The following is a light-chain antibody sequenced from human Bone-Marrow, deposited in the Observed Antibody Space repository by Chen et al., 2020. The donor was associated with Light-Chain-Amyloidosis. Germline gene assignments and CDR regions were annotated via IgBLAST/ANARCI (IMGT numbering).Light chain of an antibody. J-gene: IGLJ3*02. CDR3: QVWDRSSDRPV. CDR2: DDS. CDR1: NIGSTS. Sequence: SYVLTQTSSVSVAPGQTATIARAGNNIGSTSVHWYQQTPGRAPLLVVYDDSDRPSWIPERLSGSNSGNTATLTISRVEAGDDADYYCQVWDRSSDRPVFGGGTKLTVL. V-gene: IGLV3-21*02.